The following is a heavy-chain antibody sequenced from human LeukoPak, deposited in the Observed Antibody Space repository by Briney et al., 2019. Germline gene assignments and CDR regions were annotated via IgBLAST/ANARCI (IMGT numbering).Heavy chain of an antibody. CDR3: AEDQRGSGTDYPPLDS. D-gene: IGHD3-10*01. CDR2: FTYDGSKE. V-gene: IGHV3-30*18. CDR1: GFTFRIGG. J-gene: IGHJ4*02. Sequence: GRSLRLSCEASGFTFRIGGMPWVRQAQGKGLEGRAVFTYDGSKEDYADSVRGRFTISRDNSKHMLYLHMNNLTVEDTGVYYCAEDQRGSGTDYPPLDSWGLGTLVVVSS.